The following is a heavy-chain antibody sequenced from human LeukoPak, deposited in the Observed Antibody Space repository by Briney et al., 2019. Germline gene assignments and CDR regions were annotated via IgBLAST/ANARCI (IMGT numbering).Heavy chain of an antibody. CDR2: INHSGST. D-gene: IGHD4-17*01. V-gene: IGHV4-34*01. J-gene: IGHJ5*02. CDR1: GGSFSGYY. Sequence: SETLSLTCAVYGGSFSGYYWSWIRQPPGKGLEWIGEINHSGSTNYNPSLKSRVTISVDTSKNQFSLKLSSVTAADTAVYYCARRSSGTTVTTDNWFDPWGQETLVTVSS. CDR3: ARRSSGTTVTTDNWFDP.